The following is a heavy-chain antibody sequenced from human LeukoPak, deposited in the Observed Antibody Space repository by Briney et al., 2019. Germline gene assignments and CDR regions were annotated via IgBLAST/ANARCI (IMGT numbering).Heavy chain of an antibody. V-gene: IGHV3-7*01. CDR2: IKQDGSEK. Sequence: GGSLRLSCAASGFTFSDTWMHWVRQAPGKGLEWVANIKQDGSEKYYVDSVKGRFTISRDNAKNSLYLQMDSLRAEDTAVYYCARVFSGTYLNYHHFDYWGQGTLVTVSS. CDR1: GFTFSDTW. D-gene: IGHD1-26*01. J-gene: IGHJ4*02. CDR3: ARVFSGTYLNYHHFDY.